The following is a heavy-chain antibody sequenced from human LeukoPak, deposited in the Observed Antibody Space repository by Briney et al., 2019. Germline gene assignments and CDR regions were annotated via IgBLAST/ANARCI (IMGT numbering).Heavy chain of an antibody. D-gene: IGHD3-10*01. V-gene: IGHV3-30*18. CDR1: GFTFSSYW. J-gene: IGHJ4*02. CDR3: AKGFVRGVIITSEYFDY. CDR2: ISYDGSNK. Sequence: GGSLRLSCAASGFTFSSYWMHWVRQAPGKGLEWVAVISYDGSNKYYADSVKGRFTISRDNSKNTLYLQMNSLRAEDTAVYYCAKGFVRGVIITSEYFDYWGQGTLVTVSS.